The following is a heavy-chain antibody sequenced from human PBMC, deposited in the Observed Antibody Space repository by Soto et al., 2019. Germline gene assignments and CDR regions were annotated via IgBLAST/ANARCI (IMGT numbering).Heavy chain of an antibody. Sequence: SETLSLTCAVYGGSFSGYYWSWIRQPPGKGLEWIGEINHSGSTNYNPSLKSRVTISVDTPKNQFALKLSSVTAADTAVYYSARRLRNYSYHGIDVWVQGTTGTVAS. CDR3: ARRLRNYSYHGIDV. CDR1: GGSFSGYY. CDR2: INHSGST. J-gene: IGHJ6*02. V-gene: IGHV4-34*01.